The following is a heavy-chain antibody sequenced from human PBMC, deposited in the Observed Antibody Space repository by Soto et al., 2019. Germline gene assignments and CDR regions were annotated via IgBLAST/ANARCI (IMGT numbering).Heavy chain of an antibody. V-gene: IGHV4-39*01. CDR2: VYYSGNP. CDR3: VRHARAVAASGGGIDS. CDR1: GASISSQGHF. D-gene: IGHD6-19*01. Sequence: QLQLQESGPGLVKPSETLALTCTISGASISSQGHFWGWIRQPPGRVLEWVASVYYSGNPFYNPSLKSRLTISVDTSENHFSLQLTSVTAADTALYFCVRHARAVAASGGGIDSWGQGNLVSVS. J-gene: IGHJ4*02.